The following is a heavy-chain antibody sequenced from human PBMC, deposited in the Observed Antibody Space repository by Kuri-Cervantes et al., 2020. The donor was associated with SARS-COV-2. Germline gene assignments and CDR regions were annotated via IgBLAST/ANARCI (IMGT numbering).Heavy chain of an antibody. J-gene: IGHJ4*02. Sequence: GGSLRLSCAASGFTFSSYAMRWVRQAPGKGLEWVAIISYDGSNKKYADSAKGRFTISRDNTKNTLFLQMNSLRAEDTAVYYCAKGSSGYFQYYFDYWGQGTLVTVSS. D-gene: IGHD3-22*01. V-gene: IGHV3-30-3*01. CDR2: ISYDGSNK. CDR3: AKGSSGYFQYYFDY. CDR1: GFTFSSYA.